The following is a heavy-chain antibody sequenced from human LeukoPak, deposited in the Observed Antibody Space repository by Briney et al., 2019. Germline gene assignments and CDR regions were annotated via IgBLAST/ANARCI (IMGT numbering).Heavy chain of an antibody. CDR2: ISGSGGST. J-gene: IGHJ4*02. V-gene: IGHV3-23*01. CDR3: ARDWVRSSCTD. D-gene: IGHD6-13*01. CDR1: GFTFSSYA. Sequence: GGSLRLSCAASGFTFSSYAMSWVRQAPGKGLEWVSAISGSGGSTYYADSVKGRFTISRDNSKNTLYLQMNSLRADDTAVYYCARDWVRSSCTDWGQGTLVTVSS.